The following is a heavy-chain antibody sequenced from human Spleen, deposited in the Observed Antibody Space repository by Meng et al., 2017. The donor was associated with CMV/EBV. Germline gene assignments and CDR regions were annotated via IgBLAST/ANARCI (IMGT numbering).Heavy chain of an antibody. CDR1: GFTFSRYI. J-gene: IGHJ4*02. Sequence: GGSLRLSCAASGFTFSRYIMSWVRQAPGKGLEWVSVIYSGGSDTYYADSVKGRFTISRDNSKNTLYLQLDSLSAEDTAMYYCARDHRNIYFDYWGQGTLVTVSS. CDR2: IYSGGSDT. CDR3: ARDHRNIYFDY. D-gene: IGHD1-14*01. V-gene: IGHV3-23*03.